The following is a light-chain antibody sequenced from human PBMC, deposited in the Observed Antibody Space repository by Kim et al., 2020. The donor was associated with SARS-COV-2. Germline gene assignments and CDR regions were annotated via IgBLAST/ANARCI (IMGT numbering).Light chain of an antibody. Sequence: SSELTKDPAVSVALGQTVTITCQGDSLRLYYASWYQQKPGQAPQLVIYGKNSRPSGIPDRFSGSSSGNTASLTITGAQAEDEADYYCNSRDNSGYYVVFGGGTQLTVL. J-gene: IGLJ2*01. V-gene: IGLV3-19*01. CDR2: GKN. CDR1: SLRLYY. CDR3: NSRDNSGYYVV.